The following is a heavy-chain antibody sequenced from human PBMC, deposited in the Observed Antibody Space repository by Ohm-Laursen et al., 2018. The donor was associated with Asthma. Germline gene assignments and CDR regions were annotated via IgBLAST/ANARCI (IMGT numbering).Heavy chain of an antibody. D-gene: IGHD3-22*01. Sequence: SQTLSLTWTVSGGSISSGGYYWSWIRQYPGKGLEWIGYIYYSGSAHYNPSLESRLTMSVDTSQNHFSLKLRSVTAAGTAVYYCARDSVPSFNDRENTDSSGLGYWGQGTLVTVSS. CDR2: IYYSGSA. J-gene: IGHJ4*02. CDR1: GGSISSGGYY. CDR3: ARDSVPSFNDRENTDSSGLGY. V-gene: IGHV4-31*02.